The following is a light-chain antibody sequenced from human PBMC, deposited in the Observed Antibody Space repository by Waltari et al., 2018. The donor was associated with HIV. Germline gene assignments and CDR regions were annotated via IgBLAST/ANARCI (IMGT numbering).Light chain of an antibody. V-gene: IGKV3-20*01. Sequence: ENVLTQHPGTLSLSPGERATLSCRASRSVSSNYLTWYQQRPGQAPRLLIYAASTRATAIPDRFSGSGSGTDFTLTISRLEPEDFAVYYCQQYGTSPYTFGQGTKVEI. CDR1: RSVSSNY. J-gene: IGKJ2*01. CDR2: AAS. CDR3: QQYGTSPYT.